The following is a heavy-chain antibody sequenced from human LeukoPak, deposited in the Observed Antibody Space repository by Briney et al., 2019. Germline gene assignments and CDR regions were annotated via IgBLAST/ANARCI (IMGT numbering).Heavy chain of an antibody. J-gene: IGHJ3*02. D-gene: IGHD3-22*01. CDR2: IWYDGSNK. V-gene: IGHV3-33*01. Sequence: GGSLRLSCAASGFTFSSYGMHWVRQAPGKGLEWVAVIWYDGSNKYYADSVKGRFTISRDNSKNTLYLPMNSLRAEDTAVYYCARDQDSSGYLTGAFDIWGQGTMVTVSS. CDR1: GFTFSSYG. CDR3: ARDQDSSGYLTGAFDI.